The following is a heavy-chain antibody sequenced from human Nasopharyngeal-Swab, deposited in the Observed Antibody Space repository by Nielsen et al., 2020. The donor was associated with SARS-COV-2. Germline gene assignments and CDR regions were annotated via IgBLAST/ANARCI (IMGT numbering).Heavy chain of an antibody. V-gene: IGHV4-34*01. D-gene: IGHD3-16*02. CDR2: INHSGNT. CDR3: ARGRLRRYYDYVWGTYRSEVFDI. Sequence: WIRQPPGKGLEWIGEINHSGNTNYNPSLKSRVTISLDTSKNQFSLKLTSVTAADTAVYYCARGRLRRYYDYVWGTYRSEVFDIWGQGTMVTVSS. J-gene: IGHJ3*02.